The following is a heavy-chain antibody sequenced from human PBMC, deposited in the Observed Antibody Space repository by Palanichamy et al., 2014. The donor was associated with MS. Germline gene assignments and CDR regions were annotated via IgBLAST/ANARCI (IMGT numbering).Heavy chain of an antibody. Sequence: QMQLVESGGGVVQPGRSLRLSCAASGFTFNSYGMHWVRQAPGKGLERVAVISYDGINKYYADSVKGRFTISRDNSKKTLYLQVDSLRDEDTALYYCTKAVGYDTSGASDYWGQGTLVTVSS. CDR3: TKAVGYDTSGASDY. J-gene: IGHJ4*02. CDR2: ISYDGINK. V-gene: IGHV3-30*18. CDR1: GFTFNSYG. D-gene: IGHD3-22*01.